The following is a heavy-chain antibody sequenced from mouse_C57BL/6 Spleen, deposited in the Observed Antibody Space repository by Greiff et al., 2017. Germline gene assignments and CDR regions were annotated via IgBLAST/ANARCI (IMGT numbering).Heavy chain of an antibody. CDR1: GFTFSDYY. CDR3: ARPIYGSSYYYAMDY. CDR2: ISNGGGST. V-gene: IGHV5-12*01. J-gene: IGHJ4*01. D-gene: IGHD1-1*01. Sequence: EVQRVESGGGLVQPGGSLKLSCAASGFTFSDYYMYWVRQTPEKRLEWVAYISNGGGSTYYPDTVKGRFTISRDNAKNTLYLQMSRLKSEDTAMDYCARPIYGSSYYYAMDYWGQGTSVTVSS.